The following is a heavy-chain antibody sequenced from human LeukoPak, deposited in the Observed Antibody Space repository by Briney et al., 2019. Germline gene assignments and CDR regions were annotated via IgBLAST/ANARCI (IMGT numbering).Heavy chain of an antibody. CDR1: GFTFSSYW. V-gene: IGHV3-7*01. J-gene: IGHJ4*02. CDR3: ARPPYGSGSYYKVPDFDY. Sequence: GGSLRLSCAASGFTFSSYWMSWVRQAPGKGLEWVANIKQDGSEKYYVDSVKGRFTISRDNAKNSLYLQMNSLRAEDTAVYYCARPPYGSGSYYKVPDFDYWGQGTLVTVSS. D-gene: IGHD3-10*01. CDR2: IKQDGSEK.